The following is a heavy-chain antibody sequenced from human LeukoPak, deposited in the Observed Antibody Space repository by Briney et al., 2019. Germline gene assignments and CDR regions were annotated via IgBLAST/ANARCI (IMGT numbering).Heavy chain of an antibody. J-gene: IGHJ4*02. D-gene: IGHD2-2*01. Sequence: ASVKVSCKASGGTFSSYAISWVRQAPGQGLEWMGGIIPIFGTANYAQKFQGRVTITTDESTSTAYMELSSLRSEDTAVYYCARAQICSSTSCYGAPYYFDYWGQGTLVTVSS. CDR3: ARAQICSSTSCYGAPYYFDY. CDR1: GGTFSSYA. V-gene: IGHV1-69*05. CDR2: IIPIFGTA.